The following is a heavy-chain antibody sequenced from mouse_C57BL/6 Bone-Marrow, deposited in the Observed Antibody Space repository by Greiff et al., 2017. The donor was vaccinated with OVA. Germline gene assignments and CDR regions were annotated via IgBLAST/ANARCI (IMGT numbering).Heavy chain of an antibody. V-gene: IGHV5-9-1*02. D-gene: IGHD1-1*01. CDR1: GFTFSSYA. Sequence: EVQGVESGEGLVKPGGSLKLSCAASGFTFSSYAMSWVRQTPEKRLEWVAYISSGGDYIYYADTVKGRFTISRDNARNTLYLQMSSLKSEDTAMYYCTRDSSPYYYAMDYWGQGTSVTVSS. CDR3: TRDSSPYYYAMDY. J-gene: IGHJ4*01. CDR2: ISSGGDYI.